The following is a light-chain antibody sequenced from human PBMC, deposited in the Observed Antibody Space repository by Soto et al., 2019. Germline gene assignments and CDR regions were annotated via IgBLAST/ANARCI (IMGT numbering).Light chain of an antibody. CDR2: EVS. CDR3: SSYADSNNPTYV. J-gene: IGLJ1*01. CDR1: SSDVGGYNS. V-gene: IGLV2-8*01. Sequence: QSALTQPPSASGSPGQSVTISCTGTSSDVGGYNSVSWYQQHPGKAPKLIIYEVSKRPSGVPDRFSGSESGNTASLTVSGLQADDEADYYCSSYADSNNPTYVFGAGTKVTVL.